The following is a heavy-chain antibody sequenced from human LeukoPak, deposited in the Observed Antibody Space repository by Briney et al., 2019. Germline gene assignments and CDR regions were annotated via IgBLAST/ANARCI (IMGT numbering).Heavy chain of an antibody. J-gene: IGHJ5*02. D-gene: IGHD6-13*01. V-gene: IGHV3-30*03. CDR3: ARDRSSSYSSSWYSWFDP. CDR2: ISYDGSNK. CDR1: GFTFSSYG. Sequence: GGSLRLSCAASGFTFSSYGMHWVRQAPGKGLEWVAVISYDGSNKYYADSVKGRFTISRDNSKNTLYLQMNSLRAEDTAVYYCARDRSSSYSSSWYSWFDPWGQGTLVTVSS.